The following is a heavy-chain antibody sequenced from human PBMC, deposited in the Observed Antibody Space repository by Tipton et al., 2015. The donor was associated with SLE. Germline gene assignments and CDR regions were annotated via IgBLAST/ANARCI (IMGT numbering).Heavy chain of an antibody. CDR1: GDSVSSYY. CDR2: IYYSGST. Sequence: TLSLTCTVSGDSVSSYYWSWIRQPPGKGLEWIGYIYYSGSTNYNPSLKSRVTISVDMSKNQFSLKLSSVTAADTAVYYCARDRDYFYDSSGFDYWGQGTLVTISS. CDR3: ARDRDYFYDSSGFDY. D-gene: IGHD3-22*01. J-gene: IGHJ4*02. V-gene: IGHV4-59*02.